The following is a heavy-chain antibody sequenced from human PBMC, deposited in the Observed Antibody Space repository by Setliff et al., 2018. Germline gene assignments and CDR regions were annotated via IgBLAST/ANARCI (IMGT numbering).Heavy chain of an antibody. V-gene: IGHV4-59*08. CDR2: FYHSGNT. Sequence: PSETLSLTCNVSGGSISSYYWTWIRQPPGKGLEWIGYFYHSGNTNYNPSLKGRVTMTSDTSRNQLSLKLTSVSAADTAIYYCARSSYYASGNSHNYYMDVWGKRTEVTVSS. D-gene: IGHD3-10*01. CDR1: GGSISSYY. J-gene: IGHJ6*03. CDR3: ARSSYYASGNSHNYYMDV.